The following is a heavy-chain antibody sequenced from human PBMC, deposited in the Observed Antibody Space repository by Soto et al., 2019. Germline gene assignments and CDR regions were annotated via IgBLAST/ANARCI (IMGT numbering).Heavy chain of an antibody. Sequence: SETLSLTCAVYGGSFSGYYWSWIRQPPGKGLEWIGEINHSGSTNYNPSLRSRVTISVDTSKNQFSLKLSSVTAADTAVYYCARFNGYSYGYYYYGMDVWGQGTTVTVSS. J-gene: IGHJ6*02. V-gene: IGHV4-34*01. CDR2: INHSGST. D-gene: IGHD5-18*01. CDR3: ARFNGYSYGYYYYGMDV. CDR1: GGSFSGYY.